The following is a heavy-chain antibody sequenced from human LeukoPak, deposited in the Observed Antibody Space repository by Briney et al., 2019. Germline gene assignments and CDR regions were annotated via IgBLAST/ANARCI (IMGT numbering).Heavy chain of an antibody. CDR3: ARARWGGPSDY. V-gene: IGHV1-2*02. CDR2: INPNSGGT. J-gene: IGHJ4*02. CDR1: GYTFTSYG. D-gene: IGHD3-10*01. Sequence: ASVKVSCKASGYTFTSYGISWVRQAPGQGLEWMGWINPNSGGTNYAQKFQGRVTMTRDTSISTAYMELSRLRSDDTAVYYCARARWGGPSDYWGQGTLVTVSS.